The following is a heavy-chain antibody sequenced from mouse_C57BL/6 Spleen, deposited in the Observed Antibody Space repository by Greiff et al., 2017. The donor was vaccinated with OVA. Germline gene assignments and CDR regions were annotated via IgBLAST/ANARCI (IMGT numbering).Heavy chain of an antibody. CDR2: IDPSDSYT. D-gene: IGHD3-3*01. CDR3: ARRAPFGAMDY. V-gene: IGHV1-50*01. CDR1: GYTFTSYW. J-gene: IGHJ4*01. Sequence: QVQLQQPGAELVKPGASVKLSCKASGYTFTSYWMQWVKQRPGQGLEWIGEIDPSDSYTNYNQKFKGKATLTVDTSSSTAYMQLSRLTSEDSAVYYCARRAPFGAMDYWGQGTSVTVSS.